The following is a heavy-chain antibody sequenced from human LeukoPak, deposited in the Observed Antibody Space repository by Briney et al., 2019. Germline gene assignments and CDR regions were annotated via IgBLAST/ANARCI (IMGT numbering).Heavy chain of an antibody. J-gene: IGHJ5*02. D-gene: IGHD3-3*01. CDR1: GGSFSGYY. CDR3: ARGRFWSGYSVSWFDP. V-gene: IGHV4-34*01. CDR2: INHSGST. Sequence: PSETLSLTCAVYGGSFSGYYWSWIRQPPGKGLEWIGEINHSGSTNYNPSLKSRVTISVDTSKNQFSLKLSSVTAADTAVYYCARGRFWSGYSVSWFDPWGQGTLVIVSS.